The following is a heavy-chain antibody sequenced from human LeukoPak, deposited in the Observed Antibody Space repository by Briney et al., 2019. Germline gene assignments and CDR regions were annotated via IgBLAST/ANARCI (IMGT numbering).Heavy chain of an antibody. V-gene: IGHV3-66*01. J-gene: IGHJ4*02. Sequence: GGSLRLSCAASGFTVSGNYMSWVRQAPGKGLEWVSIIYGGGSTYYADSVKGRFTISRDNSKNTLYPRMNSLRAEDTAVYYCARDLDYWGQGTLVTVSS. CDR1: GFTVSGNY. CDR2: IYGGGST. CDR3: ARDLDY.